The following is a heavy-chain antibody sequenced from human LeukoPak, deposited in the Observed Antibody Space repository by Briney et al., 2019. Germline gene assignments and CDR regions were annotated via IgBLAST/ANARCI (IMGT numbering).Heavy chain of an antibody. V-gene: IGHV1-24*01. CDR3: ATDGSGAEWGGWFDH. D-gene: IGHD6-19*01. CDR1: GNTHTELS. CDR2: FDAEDGEI. Sequence: ASVTVSCKVSGNTHTELSIYWVRQSRGKGLEWLGGFDAEDGEIIYAQKFQGRVIMTVDTSKDTAYMELSRLRSEDTAVYSCATDGSGAEWGGWFDHWGQGTLVTVSS. J-gene: IGHJ5*02.